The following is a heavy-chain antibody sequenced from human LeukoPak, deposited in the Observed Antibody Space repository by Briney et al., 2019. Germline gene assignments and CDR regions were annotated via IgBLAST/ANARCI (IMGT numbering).Heavy chain of an antibody. CDR3: ARDGRGSSQEGDAFDI. CDR1: GYTFTSNG. Sequence: ASVKISCKASGYTFTSNGISWARQAPGQGLEWMGWISPYNGNTYYAQNLQGRVTMTTDTSTRTAYMELSGLRSDDTAVYYCARDGRGSSQEGDAFDIWGQGTMVTVSS. J-gene: IGHJ3*02. V-gene: IGHV1-18*01. CDR2: ISPYNGNT. D-gene: IGHD6-13*01.